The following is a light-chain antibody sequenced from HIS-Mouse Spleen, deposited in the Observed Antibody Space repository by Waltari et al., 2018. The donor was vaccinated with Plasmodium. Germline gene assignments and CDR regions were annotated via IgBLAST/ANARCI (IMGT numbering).Light chain of an antibody. CDR2: AAS. Sequence: AIRMTQSPSSFSASTGARVTIICRASQSISSYLAWYQQKPGKAPKLLIYAASTVQSGVPSRFSGSGAGTDFTLTISCLQSEDFATYYCQQYYSYLLTFGGGTKVEIK. CDR1: QSISSY. CDR3: QQYYSYLLT. J-gene: IGKJ4*01. V-gene: IGKV1-8*01.